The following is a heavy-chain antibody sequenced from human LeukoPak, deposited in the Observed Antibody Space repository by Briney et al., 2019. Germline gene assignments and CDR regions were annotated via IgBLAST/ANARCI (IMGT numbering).Heavy chain of an antibody. V-gene: IGHV1-2*02. J-gene: IGHJ3*02. CDR3: ARGTILEPFDI. CDR1: GYTFTGYY. CDR2: IHPKSGGT. Sequence: ASVKVSCKASGYTFTGYYMHWVRQAPGQGLERMGWIHPKSGGTSYEQSFQGRVIMTSDTSISTAYMEVRRLTSDDTAVFYCARGTILEPFDIWGQGTMVTVSS. D-gene: IGHD3-3*01.